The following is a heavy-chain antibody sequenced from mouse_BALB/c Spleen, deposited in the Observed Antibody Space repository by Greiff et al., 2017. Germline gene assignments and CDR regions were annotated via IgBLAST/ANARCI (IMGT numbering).Heavy chain of an antibody. V-gene: IGHV1S81*02. CDR2: INPSNGGT. CDR1: GYTFTSYY. Sequence: QVQLQQSGAELVKPGASVKLSCKASGYTFTSYYMYWVKQRPGQGLEWIGEINPSNGGTNFNEKFKSKATLTVDKSSSTAYMQLSSLTSEDSAVYYCTRGWYDDYAMDYWGQGTSVTVSS. D-gene: IGHD2-14*01. J-gene: IGHJ4*01. CDR3: TRGWYDDYAMDY.